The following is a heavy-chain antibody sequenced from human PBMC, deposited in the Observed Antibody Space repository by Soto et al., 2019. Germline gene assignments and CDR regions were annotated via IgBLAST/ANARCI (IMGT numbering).Heavy chain of an antibody. Sequence: SVKVSCKASGGTFSSYAVSWVRQAPGQGLEWMGGIIPIFGTANYAQKFQGRVTITADESTSTAYMELSSLRSEDTAVYYCARDFSMIVVGGYDVFDIWGQGTMVTVSS. D-gene: IGHD3-22*01. J-gene: IGHJ3*02. CDR1: GGTFSSYA. CDR2: IIPIFGTA. V-gene: IGHV1-69*13. CDR3: ARDFSMIVVGGYDVFDI.